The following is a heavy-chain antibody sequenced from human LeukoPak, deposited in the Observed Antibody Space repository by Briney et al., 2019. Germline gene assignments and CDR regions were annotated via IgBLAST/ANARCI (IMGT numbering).Heavy chain of an antibody. Sequence: PGRSLRLSCAASGFTFSTYGMHWVRQAPGKGLEWVAAILYDGSDKYYADSVKGRFTISRDNSKNTVFLQMSALRGEDTAVYFCVRRSTSGWCGDYWGQGALVTVSS. CDR3: VRRSTSGWCGDY. CDR2: ILYDGSDK. J-gene: IGHJ4*02. D-gene: IGHD6-19*01. V-gene: IGHV3-30*03. CDR1: GFTFSTYG.